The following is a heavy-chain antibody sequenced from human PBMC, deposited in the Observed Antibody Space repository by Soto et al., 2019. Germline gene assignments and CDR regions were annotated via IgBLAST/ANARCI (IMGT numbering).Heavy chain of an antibody. D-gene: IGHD3-3*01. Sequence: SGPTLVNPPQTLTLTCTFSGFSLSTSGVGVGWIRQPPGKALEWLALIYWDDDKRYSPSLKSRLTITKDTSKNQVVLTMTNMDPVDTATYYCAHWSPSDFWSGYWFDYWGQGTLVTVSS. CDR3: AHWSPSDFWSGYWFDY. CDR1: GFSLSTSGVG. J-gene: IGHJ4*02. CDR2: IYWDDDK. V-gene: IGHV2-5*02.